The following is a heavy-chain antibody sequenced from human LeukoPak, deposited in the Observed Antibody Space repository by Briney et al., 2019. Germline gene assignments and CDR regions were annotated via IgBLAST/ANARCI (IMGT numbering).Heavy chain of an antibody. V-gene: IGHV4-34*01. D-gene: IGHD3-3*01. CDR2: INHSGST. CDR3: ARVDFWGGYTTN. Sequence: SETLSLTCAVYGGSFSGYYWSWIRQPPGKGLEWIGEINHSGSTNYNPPLKSRVTISEDTSKNQFSLKLSSVTAADTAVYYCARVDFWGGYTTNCGQGTLVTVSS. CDR1: GGSFSGYY. J-gene: IGHJ4*02.